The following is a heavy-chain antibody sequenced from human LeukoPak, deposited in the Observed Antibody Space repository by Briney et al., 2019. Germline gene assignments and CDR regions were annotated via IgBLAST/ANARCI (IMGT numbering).Heavy chain of an antibody. D-gene: IGHD6-19*01. J-gene: IGHJ4*02. CDR1: GGSISSYY. V-gene: IGHV4-59*01. Sequence: PSETLSLTCTVSGGSISSYYWSWIRQPPGKGLEWIGYIYYSGSTNYNPSLKSRVTISVDTSKNQFSLKLSSVTAAGTAVYYCARGWRYSSGSGIVYSYDGWGQGTLVTVSS. CDR3: ARGWRYSSGSGIVYSYDG. CDR2: IYYSGST.